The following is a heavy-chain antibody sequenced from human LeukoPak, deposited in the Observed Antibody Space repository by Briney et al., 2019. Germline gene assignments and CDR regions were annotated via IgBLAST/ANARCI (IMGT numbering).Heavy chain of an antibody. CDR1: GGSISSYY. CDR3: ARLRVLGSGSYRAYYYYYMDV. V-gene: IGHV4-59*08. Sequence: SETLSLTCTVSGGSISSYYWSWIRQPPGKGLEWIGYGFYSGSTNYNPSLKSRVTISVDTSKNQFSLKLSSVTAADTAVYYCARLRVLGSGSYRAYYYYYMDVWGKGTTVTISS. CDR2: GFYSGST. J-gene: IGHJ6*03. D-gene: IGHD3-10*01.